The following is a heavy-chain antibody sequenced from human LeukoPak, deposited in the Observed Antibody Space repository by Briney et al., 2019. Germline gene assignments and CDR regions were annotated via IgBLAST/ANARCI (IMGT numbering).Heavy chain of an antibody. V-gene: IGHV3-9*01. Sequence: PGRSLRLSCAASGFTFGDYAMHWVRQAPGKGLEWVSGISWNSGSIGYADSVKGRFTISRDNAKNSLYLQMNSLRAEDTALYYCAKASLVLRYFDWLLPPDYWGQGTLVTVSS. D-gene: IGHD3-9*01. CDR3: AKASLVLRYFDWLLPPDY. J-gene: IGHJ4*02. CDR1: GFTFGDYA. CDR2: ISWNSGSI.